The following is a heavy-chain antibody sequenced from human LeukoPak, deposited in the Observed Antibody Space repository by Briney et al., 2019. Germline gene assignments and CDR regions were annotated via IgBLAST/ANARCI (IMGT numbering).Heavy chain of an antibody. Sequence: GGSLRLSCAASGITFSSFGMHWARQAPGKGLEWLAIISYDGNNKYYADPVKGRFTISRDNSKNTVYLQMNSLRAEDTAVYYCAKDRYYYGSGTYPLDYWGQGTLVTVSS. D-gene: IGHD3-10*01. CDR2: ISYDGNNK. CDR3: AKDRYYYGSGTYPLDY. CDR1: GITFSSFG. V-gene: IGHV3-30*18. J-gene: IGHJ4*02.